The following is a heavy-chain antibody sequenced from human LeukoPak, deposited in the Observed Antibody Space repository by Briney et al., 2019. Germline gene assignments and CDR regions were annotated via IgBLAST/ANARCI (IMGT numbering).Heavy chain of an antibody. Sequence: SETLSLTCTVFGDSIDSSSWSWICQPVGKGLEWIGRIYLGGSPIYNPSLKSRVIMTVDTSKNQFLLWLRSVTAADTAIYYCANWVGNWFDPWGQGTLVTVSS. V-gene: IGHV4-4*07. CDR3: ANWVGNWFDP. CDR2: IYLGGSP. D-gene: IGHD1-26*01. CDR1: GDSIDSSS. J-gene: IGHJ5*02.